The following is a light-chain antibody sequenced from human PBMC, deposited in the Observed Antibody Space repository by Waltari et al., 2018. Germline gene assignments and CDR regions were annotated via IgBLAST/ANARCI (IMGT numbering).Light chain of an antibody. V-gene: IGKV3-15*01. Sequence: EIVMTQSPVTLSVSPGERVTLSCRASQTISSKLAWYQQQPGQAPRLLIYGVSTRATGISARFGGSGSGTEFTLTISSLQSEDFAVYYCQQYNNWPLTFGQGTRLEIK. CDR3: QQYNNWPLT. J-gene: IGKJ5*01. CDR2: GVS. CDR1: QTISSK.